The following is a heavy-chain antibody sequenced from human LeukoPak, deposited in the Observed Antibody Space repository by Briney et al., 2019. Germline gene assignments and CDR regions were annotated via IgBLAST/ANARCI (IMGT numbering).Heavy chain of an antibody. CDR3: AKDPAAAGPYGMDV. CDR2: ISGSGGST. D-gene: IGHD6-13*01. J-gene: IGHJ6*04. V-gene: IGHV3-23*01. Sequence: GGSLRLSCAASGFTFSSYAMSWVRQAPGKGLEWVSAISGSGGSTYYADSVKGRFTISRDNSKNTLYLQMNILRAEDTAVYYCAKDPAAAGPYGMDVWGKGTTVTVSS. CDR1: GFTFSSYA.